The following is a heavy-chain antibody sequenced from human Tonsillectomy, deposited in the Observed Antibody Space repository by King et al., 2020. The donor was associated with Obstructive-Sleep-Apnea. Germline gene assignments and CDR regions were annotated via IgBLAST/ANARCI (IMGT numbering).Heavy chain of an antibody. CDR1: GGSISSSSYY. CDR2: LSYSGNT. Sequence: QLQESGPGLVKPSETLSLTCTVSGGSISSSSYYWGWIRQPPGKGLEWIGSLSYSGNTYYNPSLKSRVTILVDTSKTQFSLKLNSVTAADTAVYYCARGRDAVLLIPFDTWSRGTMVTVSS. CDR3: ARGRDAVLLIPFDT. D-gene: IGHD3-10*01. J-gene: IGHJ3*02. V-gene: IGHV4-39*07.